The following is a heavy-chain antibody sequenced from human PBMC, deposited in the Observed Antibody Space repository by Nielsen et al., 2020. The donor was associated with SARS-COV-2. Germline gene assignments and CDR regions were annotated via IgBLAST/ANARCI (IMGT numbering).Heavy chain of an antibody. CDR2: IYPGDSET. Sequence: GESLKISCEASGYSFSSYWIARVRQRPGKGLEWMGIIYPGDSETKYSPSFQGQVTMSVDKSLRTAYLQWRTLKASDTAMYYCARRHMIPFGAGTYHFDFWGQGTLVTVSS. CDR1: GYSFSSYW. CDR3: ARRHMIPFGAGTYHFDF. D-gene: IGHD3-16*01. V-gene: IGHV5-51*01. J-gene: IGHJ4*02.